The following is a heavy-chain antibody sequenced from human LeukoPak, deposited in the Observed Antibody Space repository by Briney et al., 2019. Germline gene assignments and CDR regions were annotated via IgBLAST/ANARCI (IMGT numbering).Heavy chain of an antibody. J-gene: IGHJ4*02. CDR2: MYHTGST. V-gene: IGHV4-38-2*01. CDR1: DSSISSPYY. Sequence: ASETLSLTCVVSDSSISSPYYWGWVRQPPGKGLEWIGSMYHTGSTAYNPSLETRVTISLDTSKNQVSLNLKFMTAADTAIYYCVRMGYCSSTSCYFDNWGRGTLVTVSS. CDR3: VRMGYCSSTSCYFDN. D-gene: IGHD2-2*01.